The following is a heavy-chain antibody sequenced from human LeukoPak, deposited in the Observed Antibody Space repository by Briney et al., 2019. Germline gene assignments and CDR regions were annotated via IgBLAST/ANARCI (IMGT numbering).Heavy chain of an antibody. CDR2: ISSSSSYI. D-gene: IGHD2-21*02. CDR1: GFTFSSYA. Sequence: GGSLRLSCAASGFTFSSYAMSWVRQAPGKGLEWVSSISSSSSYIYYADSVKGRFTISRDNAKNSLYLQMNSLRAEDTAVYYCAGKTDAYYYYYYMDVWGKGTTVTISS. V-gene: IGHV3-21*04. J-gene: IGHJ6*03. CDR3: AGKTDAYYYYYYMDV.